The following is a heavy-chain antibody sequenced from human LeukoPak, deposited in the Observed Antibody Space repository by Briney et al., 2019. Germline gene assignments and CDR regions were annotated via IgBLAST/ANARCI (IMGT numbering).Heavy chain of an antibody. CDR2: INHSGST. J-gene: IGHJ5*02. CDR1: GGSFSGYY. CDR3: ARDVFGYFVSGRFDP. Sequence: SETLSLTCAVYGGSFSGYYWSWIRQPPGKGLEWIGEINHSGSTNYNPSLKSRVTISVDTSKNQFSLKLSSVTAADTAVYYCARDVFGYFVSGRFDPWGQGTLVTVSS. V-gene: IGHV4-34*01. D-gene: IGHD3-9*01.